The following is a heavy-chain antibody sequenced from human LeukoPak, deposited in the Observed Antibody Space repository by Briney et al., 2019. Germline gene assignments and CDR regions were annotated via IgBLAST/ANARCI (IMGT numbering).Heavy chain of an antibody. CDR3: ARGPTMVRGVITRDY. CDR1: DGSISIYY. Sequence: SETLSLTCTISDGSISIYYWNWIRQSPGKGLEWIGHIHYSGSTHYNPSLQSRVTISVDTSKNQFSLKLSSVTAADTAVYYCARGPTMVRGVITRDYWGQGTLVTVSS. J-gene: IGHJ4*02. D-gene: IGHD3-10*01. CDR2: IHYSGST. V-gene: IGHV4-59*12.